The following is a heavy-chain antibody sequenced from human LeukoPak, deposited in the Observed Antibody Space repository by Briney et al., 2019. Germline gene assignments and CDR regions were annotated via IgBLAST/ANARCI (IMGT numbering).Heavy chain of an antibody. J-gene: IGHJ4*02. CDR2: ISGSGGST. CDR1: GLTFSSYA. D-gene: IGHD4-23*01. V-gene: IGHV3-23*01. Sequence: GGTLRLSCAASGLTFSSYAMSWVRQAPGKGLEWVSAISGSGGSTYYADSVKGRFTISRDNSKDTLYLQMNSLRAEDTAVYYCATPGGNSGDYWGQGTLVTVSS. CDR3: ATPGGNSGDY.